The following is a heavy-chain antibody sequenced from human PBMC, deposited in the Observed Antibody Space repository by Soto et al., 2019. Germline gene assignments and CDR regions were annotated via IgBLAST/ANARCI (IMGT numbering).Heavy chain of an antibody. CDR3: ARHIPSGYNDAFDT. Sequence: QITLKESGPTLVKPTQTLTLTCTFSGFSLSTSGVGLGWIRQPPGKALEWLAIIDWDDDKRYSPSLKSRLTITKGTSKNHVVLTMTNMDTVDTATYYCARHIPSGYNDAFDTWGQGTMVTVSS. D-gene: IGHD3-9*01. CDR1: GFSLSTSGVG. CDR2: IDWDDDK. J-gene: IGHJ3*02. V-gene: IGHV2-5*02.